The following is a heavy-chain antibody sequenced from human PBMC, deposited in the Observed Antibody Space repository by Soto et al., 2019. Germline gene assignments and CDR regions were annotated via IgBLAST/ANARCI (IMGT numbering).Heavy chain of an antibody. V-gene: IGHV3-48*01. J-gene: IGHJ6*03. CDR1: GFTFSSYS. CDR2: ISSSSSTI. D-gene: IGHD2-15*01. CDR3: ARVERGYCSGGSCYYYYYYMDV. Sequence: EVQLVESGGGLVQPGGSLRLSCAASGFTFSSYSMNWVRQAPGKGLEWVSYISSSSSTIYYADSVKGRFTISRDNAKNSLYLQMNSLRAEDTAVYYCARVERGYCSGGSCYYYYYYMDVWGKGTTVTVSS.